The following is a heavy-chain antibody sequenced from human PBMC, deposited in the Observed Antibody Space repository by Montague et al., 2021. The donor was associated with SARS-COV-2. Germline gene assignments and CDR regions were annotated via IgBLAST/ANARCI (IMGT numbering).Heavy chain of an antibody. CDR2: IYSSGST. D-gene: IGHD4-17*01. CDR3: ARDYGDYSYYYGLDV. J-gene: IGHJ6*02. CDR1: GGSIRSGSYY. Sequence: TLSLTCTVSGGSIRSGSYYWSWIRQPAGKGLEWIGRIYSSGSTNYNPSLKSRVTMSVDTSKNQFSLKVSSVTAADTAVYYCARDYGDYSYYYGLDVWGHGTTVTVSS. V-gene: IGHV4-61*02.